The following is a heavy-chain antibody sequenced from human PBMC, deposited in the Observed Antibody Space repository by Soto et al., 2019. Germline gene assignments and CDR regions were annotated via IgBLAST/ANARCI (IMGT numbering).Heavy chain of an antibody. CDR3: ASGDGYSYGHHYYGMDV. Sequence: ASVKVSCKASGYTFTSYGISWVRQAPGQGLEWMGWISAYNGNTNYAQKLQGRVTMTTDTSTSTAYMELRSLRSDDTAVYYCASGDGYSYGHHYYGMDVWGQGTTVTVSS. J-gene: IGHJ6*02. V-gene: IGHV1-18*01. CDR1: GYTFTSYG. CDR2: ISAYNGNT. D-gene: IGHD5-18*01.